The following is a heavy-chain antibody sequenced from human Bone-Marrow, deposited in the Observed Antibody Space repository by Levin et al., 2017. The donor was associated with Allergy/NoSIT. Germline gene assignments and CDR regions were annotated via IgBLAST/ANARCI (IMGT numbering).Heavy chain of an antibody. D-gene: IGHD2-15*01. CDR3: AKDAGFYCSGGSCYSEAPLDY. J-gene: IGHJ4*02. V-gene: IGHV3-30*18. CDR2: ISYDGSNK. Sequence: LSLTCAASGFTFSAYGMHWVRQAPGKGLEWVAVISYDGSNKYYEDSVKGRYIISRDNSKNTLYLQMITLRVEDTAVYYCAKDAGFYCSGGSCYSEAPLDYWGQGTLVTVSS. CDR1: GFTFSAYG.